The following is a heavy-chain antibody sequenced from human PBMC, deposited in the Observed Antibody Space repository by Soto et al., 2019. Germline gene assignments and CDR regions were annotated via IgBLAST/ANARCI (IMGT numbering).Heavy chain of an antibody. CDR1: GFTFSSYS. CDR2: ISSSSSNI. Sequence: EVQLVESGGGLVQPGGSLRLSCAASGFTFSSYSMNWVRQAPGKGLEWVSYISSSSSNIYYADSVKGRFTISRDNAKTSLYLQMNSLRAEDTAVYYCARGAYYYDSSGLSYWGQGTLVTVSS. J-gene: IGHJ4*02. D-gene: IGHD3-22*01. CDR3: ARGAYYYDSSGLSY. V-gene: IGHV3-48*01.